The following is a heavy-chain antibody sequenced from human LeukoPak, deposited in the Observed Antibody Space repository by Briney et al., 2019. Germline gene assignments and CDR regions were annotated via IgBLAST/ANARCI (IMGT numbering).Heavy chain of an antibody. V-gene: IGHV4-59*01. CDR3: ARGMVRGVISYFDY. Sequence: SETLSLTCTVSGGSLSSYYWSWIRQPPGKGLEWIGYIYYSGSTNYNPSLKSRVTISVDTSKNQFSLKLSSVTAADTAVYYCARGMVRGVISYFDYWGQGTLVTVSS. D-gene: IGHD3-10*01. CDR1: GGSLSSYY. J-gene: IGHJ4*02. CDR2: IYYSGST.